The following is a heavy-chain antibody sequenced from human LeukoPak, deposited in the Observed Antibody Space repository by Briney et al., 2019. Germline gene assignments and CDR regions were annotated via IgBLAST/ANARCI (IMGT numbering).Heavy chain of an antibody. D-gene: IGHD5-24*01. V-gene: IGHV3-21*06. CDR3: ARDFPDNSLFDL. J-gene: IGHJ5*02. Sequence: PGGSLRLSCAVSGFNFNDYSMHCVRQAPGKWLEWVASITSTSRTIYYADSVQGRFIISRDNAKNTVSLEMNSLRGEDAALYYCARDFPDNSLFDLWGRGTLVSVSS. CDR1: GFNFNDYS. CDR2: ITSTSRTI.